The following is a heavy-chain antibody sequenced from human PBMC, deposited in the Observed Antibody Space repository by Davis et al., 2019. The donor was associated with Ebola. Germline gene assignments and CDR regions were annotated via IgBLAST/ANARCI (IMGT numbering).Heavy chain of an antibody. CDR2: INHSGST. CDR3: ARVDWLYYGMDV. J-gene: IGHJ6*02. Sequence: SETLSLTCAVSGGSISSSNWWSWVRQPPGKGLEWIGEINHSGSTNYNPSLKSRVTISVDTSKNQFSLKLSSVTAADTAVYYCARVDWLYYGMDVWGQGTTVTVSS. D-gene: IGHD3-9*01. V-gene: IGHV4-4*02. CDR1: GGSISSSNW.